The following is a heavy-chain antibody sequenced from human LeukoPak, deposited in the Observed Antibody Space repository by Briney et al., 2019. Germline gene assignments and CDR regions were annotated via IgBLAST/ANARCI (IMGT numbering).Heavy chain of an antibody. V-gene: IGHV4-59*01. J-gene: IGHJ6*03. CDR2: IYYSGST. CDR1: GGSISSYY. Sequence: SETLSLTCTVSGGSISSYYWSWIRQPPGKGLEWIGYIYYSGSTNYNPSLKSRVTISVDTSKNQFSLKLSSVTAADTAVYYCARAMGGAKPSYYYYYMDVWGKGTTVTISS. D-gene: IGHD3-16*01. CDR3: ARAMGGAKPSYYYYYMDV.